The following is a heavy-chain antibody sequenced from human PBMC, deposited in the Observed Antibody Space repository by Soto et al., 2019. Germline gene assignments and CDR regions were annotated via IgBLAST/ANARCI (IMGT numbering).Heavy chain of an antibody. J-gene: IGHJ4*02. Sequence: SETLSLTCTVSGGSISSYYWTWIRQPPGKGLEWIGYIYYSGSTNYNPSLKSRVTISVATSKTQFSLKLSSVTAEDTAVYYCARDNDYGDYYFDYWGQGTLVTVSS. V-gene: IGHV4-59*12. CDR2: IYYSGST. CDR1: GGSISSYY. D-gene: IGHD4-17*01. CDR3: ARDNDYGDYYFDY.